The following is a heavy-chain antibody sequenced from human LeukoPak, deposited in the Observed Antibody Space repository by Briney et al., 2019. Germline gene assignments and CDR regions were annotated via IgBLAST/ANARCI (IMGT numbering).Heavy chain of an antibody. Sequence: GSLRLSCAASGFTFSSYSMNWVRQAPGKGLEWVSSVSSSSTNKFYADSVKGRFTISRDDAKNSLYLQMNSLRVEDTAVYYCARENFMATSGTTFGIWGQGTMVSVSS. CDR1: GFTFSSYS. D-gene: IGHD1-1*01. CDR3: ARENFMATSGTTFGI. V-gene: IGHV3-21*01. CDR2: VSSSSTNK. J-gene: IGHJ3*02.